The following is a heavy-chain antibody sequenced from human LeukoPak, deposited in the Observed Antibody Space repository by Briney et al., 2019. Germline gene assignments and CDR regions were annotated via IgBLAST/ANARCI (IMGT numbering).Heavy chain of an antibody. CDR3: ARGDVTTVTTPDFDY. J-gene: IGHJ4*02. D-gene: IGHD4-17*01. V-gene: IGHV4-31*03. Sequence: SETLSLTCTVSGGSISSGGYYWSWIRQHPGKGLEWIGYIYYSGSTYYNPSLKSRVTTSVDTSKNQFSLKLSSVTAADTAVYYCARGDVTTVTTPDFDYWGQGTLVTVSS. CDR1: GGSISSGGYY. CDR2: IYYSGST.